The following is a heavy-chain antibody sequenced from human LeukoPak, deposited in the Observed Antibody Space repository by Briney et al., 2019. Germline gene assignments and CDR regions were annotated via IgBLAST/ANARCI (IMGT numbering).Heavy chain of an antibody. J-gene: IGHJ6*03. CDR1: GFTFSFYA. V-gene: IGHV3-30*04. Sequence: PGGSLRLSCAPSGFTFSFYAMHWVRQAPGKGLEWMAFILNDGSTKYYADSVKGRFTISRDNSKNTLYLQMNSLRGEDTAVYYCAKGYGDYSNPLYYYYMDVWGKGTTVTVSS. CDR3: AKGYGDYSNPLYYYYMDV. D-gene: IGHD4-11*01. CDR2: ILNDGSTK.